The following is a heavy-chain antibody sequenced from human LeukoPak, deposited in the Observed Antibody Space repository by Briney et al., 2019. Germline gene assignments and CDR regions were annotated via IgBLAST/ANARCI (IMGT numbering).Heavy chain of an antibody. CDR2: INAGNGNT. CDR1: GYTFTSYA. Sequence: ASVKVSCKASGYTFTSYAMHWVRQAPGQRLEWMGWINAGNGNTKYSQKFQGRVTITRDTSASTAYMELSSLRSEDTAVYYCARDRYCSSTSCYYDYWGQGTLVTVSS. J-gene: IGHJ4*02. V-gene: IGHV1-3*01. D-gene: IGHD2-2*01. CDR3: ARDRYCSSTSCYYDY.